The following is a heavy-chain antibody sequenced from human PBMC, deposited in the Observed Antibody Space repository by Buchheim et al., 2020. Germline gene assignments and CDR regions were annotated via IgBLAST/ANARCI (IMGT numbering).Heavy chain of an antibody. Sequence: QVQLVESGGGVVQPGRSLRLSCAASGFTFSSYGMHWVRQAPGKGLEWVAVISYDGSNKYYADSVKGRFTISRDNSKNTLYLQMNSLRAEDTAVYYCAKDRTRWSSSSSRYYGMDVWGQGTT. V-gene: IGHV3-30*18. J-gene: IGHJ6*02. CDR3: AKDRTRWSSSSSRYYGMDV. D-gene: IGHD6-6*01. CDR1: GFTFSSYG. CDR2: ISYDGSNK.